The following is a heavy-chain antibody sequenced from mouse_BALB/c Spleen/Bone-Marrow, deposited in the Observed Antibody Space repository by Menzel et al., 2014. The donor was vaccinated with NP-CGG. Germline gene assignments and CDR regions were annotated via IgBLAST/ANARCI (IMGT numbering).Heavy chain of an antibody. CDR3: ARDDYYAMDY. CDR2: IRNKANGYTT. J-gene: IGHJ4*01. CDR1: GFTFTDYY. Sequence: EVQLQQSGGGLVQPGGSLRLSCATSGFTFTDYYMSWVRQPPGKALEWLGSIRNKANGYTTEYSASVKGRFTISRDNSQSILYLQMNTLRAEDSATYYCARDDYYAMDYWGQGTSVTVSS. V-gene: IGHV7-3*02.